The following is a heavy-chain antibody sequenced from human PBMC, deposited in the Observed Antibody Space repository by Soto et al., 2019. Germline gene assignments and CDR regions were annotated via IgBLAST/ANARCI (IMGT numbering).Heavy chain of an antibody. CDR1: GDSVSSYK. CDR2: IDNNGGT. Sequence: QVQLQESGPGLVKPSETLSLTCTVSGDSVSSYKWSWIRQTPGKGLEWIGYIDNNGGTSYNPSLRSRVTMSVATSTKQFSLRLNSVTAADTAVYYGVRKGFGALHGLVDVWGQGTTVTVSS. CDR3: VRKGFGALHGLVDV. D-gene: IGHD3-10*01. V-gene: IGHV4-59*08. J-gene: IGHJ6*02.